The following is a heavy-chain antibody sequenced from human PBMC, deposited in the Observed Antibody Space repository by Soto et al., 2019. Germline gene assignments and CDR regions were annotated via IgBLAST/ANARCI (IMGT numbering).Heavy chain of an antibody. CDR3: ARDVVVVAATTRFYYYYYGIDV. Sequence: GASVKVSCKASRYTFTIYGISWVRQAPGQGLEWMGWISAYNVNTNYAQKLPGRVPMTTDTSTSPAYTELRSLRSDDTAVYYCARDVVVVAATTRFYYYYYGIDVWGQGTTVTVSS. D-gene: IGHD2-15*01. CDR1: RYTFTIYG. J-gene: IGHJ6*02. CDR2: ISAYNVNT. V-gene: IGHV1-18*01.